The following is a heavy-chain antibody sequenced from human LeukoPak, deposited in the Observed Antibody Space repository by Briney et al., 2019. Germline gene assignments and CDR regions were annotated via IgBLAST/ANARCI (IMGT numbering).Heavy chain of an antibody. Sequence: VASVKVSCKASGYTFTSYGISWVRQAPGQGLEWMGWSSTNDGNTNYAQKLQGRVTMTTDTSTSTAYMELRSLRSEDTAVYYCARVTNSSLFDYWGQGTLVTVSS. J-gene: IGHJ4*02. V-gene: IGHV1-18*01. CDR2: SSTNDGNT. CDR3: ARVTNSSLFDY. D-gene: IGHD2-15*01. CDR1: GYTFTSYG.